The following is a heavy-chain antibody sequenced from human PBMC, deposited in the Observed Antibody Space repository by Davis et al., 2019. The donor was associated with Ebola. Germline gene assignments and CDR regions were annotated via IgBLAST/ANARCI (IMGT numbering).Heavy chain of an antibody. V-gene: IGHV5-51*01. CDR2: IYPGDSDT. D-gene: IGHD3-3*02. CDR1: GYTFTTYW. J-gene: IGHJ4*02. Sequence: GASLKISCTGSGYTFTTYWTGWVRQMPGKGLEWMGIIYPGDSDTRYSPSFQGQVTISADKSISTAYLQWSSLKASDTAMYYCARRGGWSGAFLDYWGQGTLVTVSS. CDR3: ARRGGWSGAFLDY.